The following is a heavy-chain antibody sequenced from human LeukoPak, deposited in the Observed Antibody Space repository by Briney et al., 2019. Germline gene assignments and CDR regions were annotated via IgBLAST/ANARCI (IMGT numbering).Heavy chain of an antibody. D-gene: IGHD4-23*01. J-gene: IGHJ6*03. CDR3: ARPGGNSPYYYYYMDV. V-gene: IGHV4-34*01. CDR1: GGSFSGYY. Sequence: SETLSLTCAVYGGSFSGYYWSWIRQPPGKGLEWIGEINHSGSTNYNPSLKSRVTISVDTSKNQFSLKLSSVTAADTAVYYCARPGGNSPYYYYYMDVWGKGTTVTVSS. CDR2: INHSGST.